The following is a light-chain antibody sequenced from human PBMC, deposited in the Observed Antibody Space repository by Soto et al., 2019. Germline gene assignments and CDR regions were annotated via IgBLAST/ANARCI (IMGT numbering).Light chain of an antibody. J-gene: IGKJ4*01. CDR2: AAS. CDR1: QSISSY. V-gene: IGKV1-39*01. CDR3: QQSYSTPLLT. Sequence: DIHMTHSPSSLSSSLGDRVTITCRASQSISSYLNWYQQKPGKAPKLLIYAASSLQSGVPSRFSGSGSGTDFTLTISSLQPEDFATYYCQQSYSTPLLTFGGGTKVDIK.